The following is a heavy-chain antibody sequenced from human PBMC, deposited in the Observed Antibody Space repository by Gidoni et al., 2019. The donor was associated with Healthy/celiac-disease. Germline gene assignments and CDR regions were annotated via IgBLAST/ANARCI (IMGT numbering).Heavy chain of an antibody. D-gene: IGHD3-3*01. Sequence: QVQLVGPGGGVVQPGRSLRLSCAASGFTLGSYAMHWVGQAPGKGLEWVAVISYDGSNKYYADSVKGRFTISRDNSKNTLYLQMNSLRAEDTAVYYCARDIMRYYDFWSGYYYYYGMDVWGQGTTVTVSS. CDR3: ARDIMRYYDFWSGYYYYYGMDV. V-gene: IGHV3-30-3*01. J-gene: IGHJ6*02. CDR2: ISYDGSNK. CDR1: GFTLGSYA.